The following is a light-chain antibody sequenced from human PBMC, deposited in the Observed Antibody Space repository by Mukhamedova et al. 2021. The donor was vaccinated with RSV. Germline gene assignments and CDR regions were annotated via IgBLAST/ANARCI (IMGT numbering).Light chain of an antibody. V-gene: IGLV2-14*04. J-gene: IGLJ2*01. CDR3: SSFTSSSTLV. CDR2: DVS. CDR1: SSDIGVFNY. Sequence: TGTSSDIGVFNYVCWYQQYPGKAPKLMIYDVSNRPSGISNRFSGSKSDNTASLTISRLQAEDEADCYCSSFTSSSTLVFGGGTRL.